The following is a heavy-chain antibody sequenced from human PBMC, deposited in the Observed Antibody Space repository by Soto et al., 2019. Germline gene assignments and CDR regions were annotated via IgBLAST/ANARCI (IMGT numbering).Heavy chain of an antibody. CDR2: ISGYNGDT. J-gene: IGHJ6*02. V-gene: IGHV1-18*01. Sequence: QGQLVQSGPEVKKPGASVKVSCKASGYTFSRYGISWVRQAPGQGLEWMGWISGYNGDTKYVQKVQGRVTMTIDTSTYTAYMELRSLTSDDTAIYYCAKNGQPPYYYYGMDVWGQGTTVTVSS. CDR1: GYTFSRYG. D-gene: IGHD2-8*01. CDR3: AKNGQPPYYYYGMDV.